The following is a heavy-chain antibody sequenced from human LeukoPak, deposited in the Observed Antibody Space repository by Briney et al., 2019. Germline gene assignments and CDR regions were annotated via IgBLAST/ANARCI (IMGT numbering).Heavy chain of an antibody. CDR1: GYTFTDYY. D-gene: IGHD2-2*01. J-gene: IGHJ6*02. V-gene: IGHV1-2*02. Sequence: ASVKVSCKASGYTFTDYYLHWVRQAPGQGLEWMGWINPNSGGTNYAQKFQGRVTMTRDTSISTAYMELSRLRSDDTAVYYCARTTCSSTSCYHYYYYYGMDVWGQGTTVTVSS. CDR3: ARTTCSSTSCYHYYYYYGMDV. CDR2: INPNSGGT.